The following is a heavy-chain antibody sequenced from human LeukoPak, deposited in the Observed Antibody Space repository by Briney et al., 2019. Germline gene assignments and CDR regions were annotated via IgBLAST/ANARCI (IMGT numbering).Heavy chain of an antibody. J-gene: IGHJ4*02. CDR1: GYTFTGYY. CDR2: INPNSGGT. CDR3: AREPVAVAALLDY. V-gene: IGHV1-2*02. Sequence: ASVKVSCKASGYTFTGYYMHWVRQAPGQGLEWMGWINPNSGGTNYAQKFQGRVTMTRDTSISTAYMELSRLRSDDTAVYYCAREPVAVAALLDYWGQGTLVTVSS. D-gene: IGHD6-19*01.